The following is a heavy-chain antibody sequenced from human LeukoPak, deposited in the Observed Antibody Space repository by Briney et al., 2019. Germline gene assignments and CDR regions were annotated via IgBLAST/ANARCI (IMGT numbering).Heavy chain of an antibody. D-gene: IGHD3-22*01. Sequence: GGSLRLSCAASGFTFSSYGIHWVRQAPGKGLEWVAVIWFDASNDHFADSVKGRFTISRDNSKNTLYLQMNSLRAEDTAVYYCAKDYYDSSGYYYWGQGTLVTVSS. V-gene: IGHV3-30*02. J-gene: IGHJ4*02. CDR2: IWFDASND. CDR1: GFTFSSYG. CDR3: AKDYYDSSGYYY.